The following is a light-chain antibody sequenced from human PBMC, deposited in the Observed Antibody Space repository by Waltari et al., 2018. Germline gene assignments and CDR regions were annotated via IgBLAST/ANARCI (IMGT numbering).Light chain of an antibody. Sequence: QLVLTQSPSASASLGASVKLTCTLSSGHSTYAIAWHQQQPEKGPRYLMKLNTDGSHNEGDGIPDRFSGCSSGAERYLTISSLQSEDEADYDCQTGDNDSYVICGGGTKLTVL. CDR1: SGHSTYA. V-gene: IGLV4-69*01. J-gene: IGLJ2*01. CDR2: LNTDGSH. CDR3: QTGDNDSYVI.